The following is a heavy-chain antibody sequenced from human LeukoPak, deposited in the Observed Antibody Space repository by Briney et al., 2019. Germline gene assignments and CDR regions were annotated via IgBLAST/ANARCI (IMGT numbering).Heavy chain of an antibody. CDR1: GGSVSSGSYY. Sequence: PSETLSLTCTVSGGSVSSGSYYWSWIRQPPGKGLEWIGYIYYSGSTNSNPSLKSRVTISVDTSKNQFSLKLSSVTAADTAVYYCARDQGYSNYRYYYGMDVWGQGTTVTVSS. D-gene: IGHD4-11*01. CDR3: ARDQGYSNYRYYYGMDV. J-gene: IGHJ6*02. CDR2: IYYSGST. V-gene: IGHV4-61*01.